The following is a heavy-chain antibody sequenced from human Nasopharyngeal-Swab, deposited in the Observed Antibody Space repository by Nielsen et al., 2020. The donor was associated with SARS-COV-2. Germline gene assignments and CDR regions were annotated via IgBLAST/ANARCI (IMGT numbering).Heavy chain of an antibody. CDR3: ARGDDSSGFSITLDY. J-gene: IGHJ4*02. Sequence: GESLKISCAASGFTFSSYEMNWVRQAPGKGLEWVSYISGSGSTIYYAESVKGRFTISRDNAKNALYLQMNSLRAEDTAVYYCARGDDSSGFSITLDYWGQGTLVTVSP. CDR2: ISGSGSTI. D-gene: IGHD3-22*01. V-gene: IGHV3-48*03. CDR1: GFTFSSYE.